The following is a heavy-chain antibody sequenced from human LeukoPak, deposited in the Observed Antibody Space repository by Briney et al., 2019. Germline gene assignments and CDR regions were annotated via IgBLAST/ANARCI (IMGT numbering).Heavy chain of an antibody. CDR2: IWYDGSNK. J-gene: IGHJ4*02. CDR1: GFTFSSYG. D-gene: IGHD3-22*01. V-gene: IGHV3-33*06. CDR3: AKTDSSGYILDY. Sequence: PGRSLRLSXAASGFTFSSYGMHWVRQAPGKGLEWVAVIWYDGSNKYYADSVNGRFTISRDNSKNTLYLQMNSLRAEDTAVYYCAKTDSSGYILDYWGQGTLVTVSS.